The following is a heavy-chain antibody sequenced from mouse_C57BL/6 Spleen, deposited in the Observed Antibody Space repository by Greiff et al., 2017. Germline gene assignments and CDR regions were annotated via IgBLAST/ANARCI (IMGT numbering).Heavy chain of an antibody. J-gene: IGHJ3*01. Sequence: QVQLKQPGAELVKPGASVKLSCKASGYTFTSYWMHWVKQRPGRGLEWIGRIDPNSGGTKYNEKFKSKATLTVDKPSSTASMQLSSLTSEDSAVYDCARGDSNLAWFAYWGQGTLVTVSA. CDR1: GYTFTSYW. D-gene: IGHD2-5*01. CDR3: ARGDSNLAWFAY. CDR2: IDPNSGGT. V-gene: IGHV1-72*01.